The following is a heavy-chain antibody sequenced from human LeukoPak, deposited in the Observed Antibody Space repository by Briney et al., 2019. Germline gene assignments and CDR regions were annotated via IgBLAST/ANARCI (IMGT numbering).Heavy chain of an antibody. CDR1: GLSVSNAW. J-gene: IGHJ4*02. CDR3: TTVFTPIDY. Sequence: PGGSLRLSCAPSGLSVSNAWMSWVRQAPGKGLEWVGRIKSNSAGGATDLAAPVKGRFTMSRDDSKNTLYLQMNGLKTEDTALYYCTTVFTPIDYWGQGTLVTVSS. CDR2: IKSNSAGGAT. V-gene: IGHV3-15*01. D-gene: IGHD3-10*02.